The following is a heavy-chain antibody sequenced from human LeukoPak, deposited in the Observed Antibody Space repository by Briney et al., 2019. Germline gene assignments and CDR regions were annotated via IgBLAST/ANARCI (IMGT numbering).Heavy chain of an antibody. CDR1: GFTFSSYA. CDR3: AKDGGYSSSWYSYYFDY. V-gene: IGHV3-23*01. Sequence: GGSLRLSCAASGFTFSSYAMSWVRQAPGKGPEWVSAISGCGGSTYYADSVKGRFTISRDNSKNTLYLQMNSLRAEDTAVYYCAKDGGYSSSWYSYYFDYWGQGTLVTVSS. J-gene: IGHJ4*02. D-gene: IGHD6-13*01. CDR2: ISGCGGST.